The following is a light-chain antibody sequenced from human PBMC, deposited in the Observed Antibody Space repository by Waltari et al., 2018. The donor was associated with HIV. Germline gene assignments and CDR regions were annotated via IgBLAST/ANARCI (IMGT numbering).Light chain of an antibody. CDR3: AAWDDSLTGWV. CDR2: GNN. CDR1: TFNLGNNL. J-gene: IGLJ3*02. V-gene: IGLV1-47*01. Sequence: QSVLLQPPSASGTPGQRVTISCSGSTFNLGNNLVYWYKQLPGTAPRLLIDGNNQRPSGVPNRFSTSKSGTSASLAISGLRSEDDVDYYCAAWDDSLTGWVFGGGTKLTVL.